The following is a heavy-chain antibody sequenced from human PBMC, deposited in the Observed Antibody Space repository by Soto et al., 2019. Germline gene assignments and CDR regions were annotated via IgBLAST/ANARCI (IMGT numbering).Heavy chain of an antibody. CDR2: IYYSGST. V-gene: IGHV4-59*01. J-gene: IGHJ6*02. Sequence: PSETLSLTCTGSGGSISSYYWSWIRQPPGKGLEWIGYIYYSGSTNYNPSLKSRVTISVDTSKKQFSLKLSSVTAADTAVYYCARSDTLYYYYGMDVWGQGTMVTVSS. CDR3: ARSDTLYYYYGMDV. D-gene: IGHD5-18*01. CDR1: GGSISSYY.